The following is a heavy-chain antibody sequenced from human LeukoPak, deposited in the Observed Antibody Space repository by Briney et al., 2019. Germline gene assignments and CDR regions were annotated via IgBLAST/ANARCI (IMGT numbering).Heavy chain of an antibody. CDR2: IDIPGNT. J-gene: IGHJ5*02. CDR3: ARAVAGTHWFDP. D-gene: IGHD6-19*01. Sequence: GGSLRLSCAASGFTLSSYGMHWVRQPTGKGLEWVSGIDIPGNTYYPDSLKGRFTMSRESAKNSLYLQMNSLRAGDTAVYYCARAVAGTHWFDPWGQGTLVTVSS. V-gene: IGHV3-13*01. CDR1: GFTLSSYG.